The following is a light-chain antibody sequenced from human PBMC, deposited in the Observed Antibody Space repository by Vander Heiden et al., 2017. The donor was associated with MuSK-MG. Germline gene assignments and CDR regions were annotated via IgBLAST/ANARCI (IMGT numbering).Light chain of an antibody. Sequence: VMTQSPDSLAVSLGERATINCRSSQSLLYTANNKNYLAWYQQRPGHPPKLLIYWASTRESGVPDRFRASPSGTDFTLTITNVQAEDVANYYCHQDDTTPRTFGQGTKLVIK. J-gene: IGKJ2*01. CDR2: WAS. V-gene: IGKV4-1*01. CDR1: QSLLYTANNKNY. CDR3: HQDDTTPRT.